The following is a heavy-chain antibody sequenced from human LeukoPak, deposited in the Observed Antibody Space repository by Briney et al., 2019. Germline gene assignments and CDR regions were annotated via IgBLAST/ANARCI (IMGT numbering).Heavy chain of an antibody. V-gene: IGHV4-4*07. CDR1: GGSISSYY. Sequence: SETLSLTCTVSGGSISSYYWSWIRQPAGKGLEWIGRIYTSGSTNYNPSLKSRVTMSVDTSKNQFSLKLSAVTAADTAVYYCARVDISSWYGAGGFDIWGQGTTVTVSS. J-gene: IGHJ6*02. D-gene: IGHD6-13*01. CDR2: IYTSGST. CDR3: ARVDISSWYGAGGFDI.